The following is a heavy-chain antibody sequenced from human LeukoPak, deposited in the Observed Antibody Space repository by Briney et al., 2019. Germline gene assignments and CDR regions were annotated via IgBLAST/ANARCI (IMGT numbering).Heavy chain of an antibody. Sequence: PSETLSLTCAVSGYSISSGYYWGWIRQPPGKGLEWIGSIYHSGSTYYNPSLRGRVTISVDTSKNQFSLKLPSVTAADTAVYYCARYCGGDSAIDYWGQGTLVTVSS. D-gene: IGHD2-21*02. CDR2: IYHSGST. CDR3: ARYCGGDSAIDY. V-gene: IGHV4-38-2*01. J-gene: IGHJ4*02. CDR1: GYSISSGYY.